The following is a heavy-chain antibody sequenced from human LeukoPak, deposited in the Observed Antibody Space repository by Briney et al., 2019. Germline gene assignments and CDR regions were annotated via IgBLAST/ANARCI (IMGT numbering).Heavy chain of an antibody. Sequence: GASVKVSCKVSGYTLTELSMHWVRQAPGKGLEWMGGFDPEDGETIYAQKFQGRVTMTEDTSTDTAYMELSSLRSEDTAVYYCATSSPDIAAAEESRDLGYWGQGTLVTVSS. V-gene: IGHV1-24*01. CDR3: ATSSPDIAAAEESRDLGY. CDR1: GYTLTELS. D-gene: IGHD6-13*01. J-gene: IGHJ4*02. CDR2: FDPEDGET.